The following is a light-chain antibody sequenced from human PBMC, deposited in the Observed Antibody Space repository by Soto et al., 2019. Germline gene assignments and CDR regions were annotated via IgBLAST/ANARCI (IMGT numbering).Light chain of an antibody. Sequence: EIVLTQSPGTLSLSPGERATLSCRASQSVSSSHLAWYQQKPDQAPSLLIYGASSRATGIPGRFSGSGSGTDFTLTISRLEPEDFAVYYCQQYGRSPFTFGPGTKVDIK. CDR1: QSVSSSH. CDR2: GAS. J-gene: IGKJ3*01. CDR3: QQYGRSPFT. V-gene: IGKV3-20*01.